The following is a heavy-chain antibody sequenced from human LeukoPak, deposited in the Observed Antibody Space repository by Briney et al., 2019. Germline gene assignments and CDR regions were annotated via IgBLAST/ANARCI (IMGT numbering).Heavy chain of an antibody. Sequence: PGRSLRLSCAASGFTFSSYGMHWVRQAPGKGLEWVAVIWYDGSNKYYADSVKGRFTISRDNAKNSLYLQMNSLRAEDTAVYYCARDTGTGNWFDPWGQGTLVSVSS. J-gene: IGHJ5*02. V-gene: IGHV3-33*01. CDR1: GFTFSSYG. D-gene: IGHD4-17*01. CDR2: IWYDGSNK. CDR3: ARDTGTGNWFDP.